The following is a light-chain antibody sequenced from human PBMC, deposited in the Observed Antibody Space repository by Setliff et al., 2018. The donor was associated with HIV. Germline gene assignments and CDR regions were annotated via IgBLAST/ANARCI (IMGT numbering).Light chain of an antibody. J-gene: IGLJ1*01. Sequence: SALTQTASESGSPGQPITLSCTGTSSDVGGYNYVSWYQQHPDKAPKLMIYDVKNRPSGVSDRFSGSKSGNTASLTISGLQAEDEADYYCCSYAGSGPVFGAGTKATVL. CDR3: CSYAGSGPV. CDR2: DVK. CDR1: SSDVGGYNY. V-gene: IGLV2-23*02.